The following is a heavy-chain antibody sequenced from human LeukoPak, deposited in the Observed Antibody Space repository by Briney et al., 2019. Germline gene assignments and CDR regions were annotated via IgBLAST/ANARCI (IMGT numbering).Heavy chain of an antibody. CDR3: AKGGTVTRLSPNYYYYGMDV. CDR1: GFTFDDYA. Sequence: PGRSLRLSCAASGFTFDDYAMHWVRQAPGKGLEWVSGISWNSGSIGYADSVKGRFTISRDNAKNSLYLQMNSLRAEDTALYYCAKGGTVTRLSPNYYYYGMDVWGQGTTVTVSS. V-gene: IGHV3-9*01. CDR2: ISWNSGSI. J-gene: IGHJ6*02. D-gene: IGHD4-17*01.